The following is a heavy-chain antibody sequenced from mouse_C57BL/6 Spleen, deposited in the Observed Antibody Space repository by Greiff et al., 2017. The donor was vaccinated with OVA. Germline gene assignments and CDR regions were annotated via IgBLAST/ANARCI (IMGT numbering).Heavy chain of an antibody. D-gene: IGHD2-4*01. CDR3: AREVYYDYEGWYFDV. CDR1: GFTFSDYY. J-gene: IGHJ1*03. CDR2: INYDGSST. Sequence: DVKLVESEGGLVQPGSSMKLSCTASGFTFSDYYMAWVRQVPEKGLEWVANINYDGSSTYYLDSLKSRFIISRDNAKNILYLQMSSLKSEDTATYYCAREVYYDYEGWYFDVWGTGTTVTVSS. V-gene: IGHV5-16*01.